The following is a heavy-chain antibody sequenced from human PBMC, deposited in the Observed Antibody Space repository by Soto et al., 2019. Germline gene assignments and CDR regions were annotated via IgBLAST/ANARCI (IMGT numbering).Heavy chain of an antibody. CDR1: GYTFTGYY. Sequence: ASVKVSCKASGYTFTGYYMHWVRQAPGQGLEWMGWINPNSGGTNYAQKFQGWVTMTRDTSISTAYMELSRLRSDDTAVYYCARENCSGGSCYQFFDYWGQGTLVTVS. CDR2: INPNSGGT. D-gene: IGHD2-15*01. V-gene: IGHV1-2*04. J-gene: IGHJ4*02. CDR3: ARENCSGGSCYQFFDY.